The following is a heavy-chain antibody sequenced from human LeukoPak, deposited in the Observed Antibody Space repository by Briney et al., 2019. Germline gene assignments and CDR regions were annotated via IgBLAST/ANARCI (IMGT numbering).Heavy chain of an antibody. V-gene: IGHV3-33*01. J-gene: IGHJ6*02. CDR3: AREREPGRGFYGMDV. CDR1: GFTFSSYG. CDR2: IWYDGSNK. D-gene: IGHD1-26*01. Sequence: GGSLRLSCAASGFTFSSYGMHWVRQAPGKGLEWVAVIWYDGSNKYYADSVKGRFTISRDNSKNTLYLQMNSLRAEDTAVYYCAREREPGRGFYGMDVWGQGTTVTVS.